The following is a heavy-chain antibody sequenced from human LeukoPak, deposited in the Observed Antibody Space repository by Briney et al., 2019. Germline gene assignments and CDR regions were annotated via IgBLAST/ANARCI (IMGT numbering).Heavy chain of an antibody. J-gene: IGHJ6*02. CDR3: ARASAGYSRHYYYCYGMDV. V-gene: IGHV1-69*13. Sequence: ASVKVSCKASGGTFSSYAISWVRQAPGQGLEWMGGIIPIFGTANYAQKFQGRVTITADESTSTAYMELSSLRSEDTAVYYCARASAGYSRHYYYCYGMDVWGQGTTVTVSS. D-gene: IGHD2-21*01. CDR1: GGTFSSYA. CDR2: IIPIFGTA.